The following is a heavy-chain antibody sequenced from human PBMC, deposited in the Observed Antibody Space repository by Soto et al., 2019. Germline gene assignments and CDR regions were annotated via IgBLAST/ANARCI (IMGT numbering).Heavy chain of an antibody. CDR3: ARPLPGTMDV. Sequence: SETLSLTCAVYGGSFSGYYWSWIRQPPGKGLEWIGEINHSGSTNYNPSLKSRVTISVDTSKNQFSLKLSSVTAADTAVYYCARPLPGTMDVWGQGTTVTVSS. V-gene: IGHV4-34*01. J-gene: IGHJ6*02. D-gene: IGHD1-1*01. CDR1: GGSFSGYY. CDR2: INHSGST.